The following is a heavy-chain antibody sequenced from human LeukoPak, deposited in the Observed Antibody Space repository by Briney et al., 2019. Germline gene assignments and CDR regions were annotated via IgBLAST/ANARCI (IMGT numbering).Heavy chain of an antibody. CDR1: GFTFSSYW. J-gene: IGHJ4*02. CDR3: ARDGSETYYDFWSGYPPAGYYDY. CDR2: INQYGSEK. D-gene: IGHD3-3*01. V-gene: IGHV3-7*05. Sequence: GGSLRLSCAASGFTFSSYWMSWVRQAPGKGLEWVANINQYGSEKYYVDSVKGRFTISRDNAKNSLYLQMNSLRAEDTAVYYCARDGSETYYDFWSGYPPAGYYDYWGQGTLVTVSS.